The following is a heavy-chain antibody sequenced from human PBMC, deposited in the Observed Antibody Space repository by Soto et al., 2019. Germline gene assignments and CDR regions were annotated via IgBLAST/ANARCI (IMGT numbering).Heavy chain of an antibody. CDR3: ARATLMTTVVTRYYYYGMDV. CDR1: GCSLSSYY. V-gene: IGHV4-59*01. Sequence: SSGTLSLTCTLSGCSLSSYYWSWIRQPPGEGLGWIGYTYYSGSTNYNPSLKSRVTISVDTSKNQFSLKLSSVTAADTAVYYCARATLMTTVVTRYYYYGMDVWGQGTTVTVSS. CDR2: TYYSGST. J-gene: IGHJ6*02. D-gene: IGHD4-17*01.